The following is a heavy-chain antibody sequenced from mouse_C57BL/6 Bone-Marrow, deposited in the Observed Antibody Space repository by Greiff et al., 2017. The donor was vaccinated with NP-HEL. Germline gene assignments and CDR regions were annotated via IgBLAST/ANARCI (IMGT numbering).Heavy chain of an antibody. Sequence: VQLQESGAELVKPGASVKISCKASGYEFSNYWMNWVKQRPGKGLEWIGQIYPGDGDTNYNGKFKDQATLTADKSSSTAYLQLSRLTSEDSAVSFCTGGDYGGRGKVITVSA. J-gene: IGHJ3*01. V-gene: IGHV1-80*01. CDR1: GYEFSNYW. CDR2: IYPGDGDT. CDR3: TGGDY.